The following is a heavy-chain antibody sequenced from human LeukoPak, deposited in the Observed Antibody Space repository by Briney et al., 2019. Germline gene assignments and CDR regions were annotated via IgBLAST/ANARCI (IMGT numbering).Heavy chain of an antibody. Sequence: SETLSLTCTVSGGSISGYYWSWIRQPPGKGLEWIGYIYYTGNTKYNPSLKSRVTISVDTSKNQFSLKLSSVTAADTAVYYCARHETRDRTGYYYLDYWGQGTLVTVSS. J-gene: IGHJ4*02. CDR2: IYYTGNT. V-gene: IGHV4-59*08. CDR3: ARHETRDRTGYYYLDY. D-gene: IGHD3-22*01. CDR1: GGSISGYY.